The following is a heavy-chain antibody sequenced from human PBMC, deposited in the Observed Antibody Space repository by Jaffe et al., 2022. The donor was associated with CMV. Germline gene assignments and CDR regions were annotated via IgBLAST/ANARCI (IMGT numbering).Heavy chain of an antibody. D-gene: IGHD6-6*01. V-gene: IGHV3-15*01. CDR1: GFTFSNAW. J-gene: IGHJ4*02. CDR2: IKSKTDGGTT. Sequence: EVQLVESGGGLVKPGGSLRLSCAASGFTFSNAWMSWVRQAPGKGLEWVGRIKSKTDGGTTDYAAPVKGRFTISRDDSKNTLYLQMNSLKTEDTAVYYCTTGYSSSSSYFDYWGQGTLVTVSS. CDR3: TTGYSSSSSYFDY.